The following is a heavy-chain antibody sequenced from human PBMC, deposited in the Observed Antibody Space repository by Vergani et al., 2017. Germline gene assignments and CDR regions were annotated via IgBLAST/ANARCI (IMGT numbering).Heavy chain of an antibody. CDR1: GDSISRSHYY. CDR3: ARHSTVKWLVKLGWIDP. V-gene: IGHV4-39*01. CDR2: IYYSGST. J-gene: IGHJ5*02. Sequence: QLQLQESGPGLVKPSETLSLSCRVSGDSISRSHYYWGFIRQPPGKGLGWIASIYYSGSTYYNPSLKSRVTISVDTSKNQFSLKLSSVTAADTAVYFCARHSTVKWLVKLGWIDPWGKGILVTVSS. D-gene: IGHD6-19*01.